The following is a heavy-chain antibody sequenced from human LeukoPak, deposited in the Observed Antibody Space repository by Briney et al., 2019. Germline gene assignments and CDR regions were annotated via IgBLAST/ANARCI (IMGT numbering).Heavy chain of an antibody. CDR2: IKQDGSEK. J-gene: IGHJ5*02. V-gene: IGHV3-7*01. CDR1: GFTFSSYW. CDR3: AREASVRFLEWLLPNWFDP. D-gene: IGHD3-3*01. Sequence: GGSLRLSCAASGFTFSSYWMSWVRQAPGKGLEWVANIKQDGSEKYYVDSVKGRFTISRDNAKNSLYLQMNNLRAEDTAVYYCAREASVRFLEWLLPNWFDPWGQGTLVTVSS.